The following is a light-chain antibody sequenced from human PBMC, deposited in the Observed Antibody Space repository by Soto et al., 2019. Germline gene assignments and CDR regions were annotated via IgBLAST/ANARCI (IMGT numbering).Light chain of an antibody. CDR1: QSVSTW. CDR2: AAS. J-gene: IGKJ1*01. CDR3: QQSYSSPPT. Sequence: DIQMTQSPSTLSASVGDSVNVTCLASQSVSTWLAWYQQKPGKAPKLLIFAASSLQSGVPSRFSGSRSGPDFTLTISSLQPEHFATYYCQQSYSSPPTFGQGTKVDI. V-gene: IGKV1-39*01.